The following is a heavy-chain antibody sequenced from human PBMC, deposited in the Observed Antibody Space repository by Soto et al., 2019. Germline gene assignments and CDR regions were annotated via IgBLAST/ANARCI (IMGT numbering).Heavy chain of an antibody. CDR1: GITFSDHY. CDR3: ARPGPNYVDFSDL. J-gene: IGHJ5*02. D-gene: IGHD3-9*01. V-gene: IGHV3-11*01. CDR2: ISDSGKTI. Sequence: QVQLVESGGGLVKPGGSLRLSCAASGITFSDHYMSWIRQTPGKGLEWVSYISDSGKTIYYADSVKGRFTISRDNAKNSLYLQMNSLRVEDTAVYYCARPGPNYVDFSDLWGQGALVTVSS.